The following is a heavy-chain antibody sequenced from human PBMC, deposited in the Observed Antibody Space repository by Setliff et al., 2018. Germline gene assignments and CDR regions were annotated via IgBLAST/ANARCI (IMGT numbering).Heavy chain of an antibody. CDR3: ARYSKLPHAFDI. Sequence: GALRLSCAASGLIFSDHYMDWVRQAPGKGLEWVGRIRSKANSNTLEYAASVKGRVTISRDDSKNSLYLQMNSLKTEDTAMYYCARYSKLPHAFDIWGQGTMVTVSS. V-gene: IGHV3-72*01. CDR1: GLIFSDHY. J-gene: IGHJ3*02. D-gene: IGHD2-21*01. CDR2: IRSKANSNTL.